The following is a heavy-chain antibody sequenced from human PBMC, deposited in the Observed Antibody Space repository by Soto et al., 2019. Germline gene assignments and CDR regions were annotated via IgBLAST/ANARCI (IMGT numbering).Heavy chain of an antibody. CDR1: GYTFTSYY. D-gene: IGHD6-13*01. V-gene: IGHV1-46*01. CDR2: INPSGGST. Sequence: WASVKVSCKASGYTFTSYYMHWVRQAPGQGLEWMGIINPSGGSTSYAQKFQGRVTMTRDTSTSTVYMELSSLRSEDTAVYYCACIAAPWEAFQPSHDYWGQGTLVTVSS. CDR3: ACIAAPWEAFQPSHDY. J-gene: IGHJ4*02.